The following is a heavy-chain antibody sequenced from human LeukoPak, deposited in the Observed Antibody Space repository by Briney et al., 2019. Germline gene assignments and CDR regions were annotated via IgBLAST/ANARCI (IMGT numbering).Heavy chain of an antibody. CDR1: GGSFSGYY. V-gene: IGHV4-34*01. J-gene: IGHJ5*02. Sequence: KPSETLSLTCAVCGGSFSGYYWSWIRQPPGKGLEWIGEINHSGSTNYNPSLKSRVTISVDTSKNQFSLKLSSVTAADTAVYYCARGLPDKYGSGSYYKPWGQGTLVTVSS. CDR3: ARGLPDKYGSGSYYKP. D-gene: IGHD3-10*01. CDR2: INHSGST.